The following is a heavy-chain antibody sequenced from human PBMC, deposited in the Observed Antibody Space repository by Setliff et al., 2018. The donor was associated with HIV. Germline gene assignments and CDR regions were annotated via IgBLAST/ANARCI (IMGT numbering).Heavy chain of an antibody. CDR2: IRYDGSNQ. J-gene: IGHJ4*02. CDR3: AKCGGVTCYSASWYFDY. D-gene: IGHD2-15*01. CDR1: GFTFSTYG. V-gene: IGHV3-30*02. Sequence: GESLRLSCAASGFTFSTYGMQWVRQAPGKGLEWVAFIRYDGSNQYYADSVKGRFTISRDNSKNTLYLQMNSLGAKDTAVYYCAKCGGVTCYSASWYFDYWGQGTLVTVSS.